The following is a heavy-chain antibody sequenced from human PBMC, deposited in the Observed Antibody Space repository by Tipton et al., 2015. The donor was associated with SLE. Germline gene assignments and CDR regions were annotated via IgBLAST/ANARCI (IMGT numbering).Heavy chain of an antibody. D-gene: IGHD6-13*01. V-gene: IGHV4-59*12. Sequence: GLVKPSETLSLTCTVSGDSISTYFWSWIRQSPGKGLEWIGYIFYTGSINCNASLKSRVTMSLDASKNQFSLKLSSVTAADTAVYYCARGHKGYSSSWYYYYYYMDVWGKGTTVTVSS. CDR1: GDSISTYF. J-gene: IGHJ6*03. CDR2: IFYTGSI. CDR3: ARGHKGYSSSWYYYYYYMDV.